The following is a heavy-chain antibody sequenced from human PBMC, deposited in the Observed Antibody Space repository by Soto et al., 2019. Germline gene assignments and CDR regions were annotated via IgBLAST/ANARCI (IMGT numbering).Heavy chain of an antibody. CDR1: GGTFSSYA. CDR2: IIPIFGTA. V-gene: IGHV1-69*13. D-gene: IGHD2-15*01. CDR3: ARNIYCSGGSCSHSPYNWFDP. J-gene: IGHJ5*02. Sequence: SVKVSCKASGGTFSSYAISWVRQAPGQGLEWMGGIIPIFGTANYAQKFQGRVTITADESTSTAYMELSSLRSEDTAVYYCARNIYCSGGSCSHSPYNWFDPWGQGTLVTVSS.